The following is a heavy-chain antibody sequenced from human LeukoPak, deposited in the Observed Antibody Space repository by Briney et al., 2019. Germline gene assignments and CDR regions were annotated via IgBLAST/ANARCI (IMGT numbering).Heavy chain of an antibody. J-gene: IGHJ4*02. D-gene: IGHD3-16*01. CDR3: ARRAGAYAHPYDY. Sequence: GGSLRLSCTVSGFTVSSNSMSWIRQAPGKGLEWVSFIYSDNTHYSDSVKGRFTISRDNSKNTLYLQMNSLRAEDTAVYYCARRAGAYAHPYDYWGQGTLVTVSS. CDR2: IYSDNT. CDR1: GFTVSSNS. V-gene: IGHV3-53*01.